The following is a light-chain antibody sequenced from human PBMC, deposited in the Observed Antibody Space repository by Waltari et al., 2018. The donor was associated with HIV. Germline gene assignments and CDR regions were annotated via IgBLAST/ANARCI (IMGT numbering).Light chain of an antibody. CDR3: QAWAAPGSV. CDR2: QDK. Sequence: SYELSQPPSVSVSAGQAVPITCSGHNLGHIHVYWYQQRPGQSPALVMCQDKKRPAGIPERFSGSKSGNTATLTITGTQTLDEATYFCQAWAAPGSVFGGGTILTVL. J-gene: IGLJ3*02. V-gene: IGLV3-1*01. CDR1: NLGHIH.